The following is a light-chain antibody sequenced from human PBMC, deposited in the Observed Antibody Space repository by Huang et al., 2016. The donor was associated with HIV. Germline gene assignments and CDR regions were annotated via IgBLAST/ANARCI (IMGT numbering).Light chain of an antibody. CDR3: QQLYSYPLT. V-gene: IGKV1-9*01. J-gene: IGKJ4*01. Sequence: IQLTQSPSSLSASVGDRVTITCRASQGISSYLAWYQQKPGKAPKRLIYAASTLQSGGPSRFSGSGSGTDFTLTISSLQPEDFATYFCQQLYSYPLTFGGGTKVEIK. CDR2: AAS. CDR1: QGISSY.